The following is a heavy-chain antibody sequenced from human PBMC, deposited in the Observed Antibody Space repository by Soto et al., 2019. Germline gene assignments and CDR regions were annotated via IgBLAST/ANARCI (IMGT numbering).Heavy chain of an antibody. CDR2: ISSSSSYI. CDR3: ARGEGYSGYDLKKSAFDI. Sequence: VQLVESGGGLVKPGGSLRLSCAASGFTFSSHTMNWVRQAPGKGLEWVSSISSSSSYIHYADSLKGRFTISRDNAKNSLFLQMNSLRAEDTAVYYCARGEGYSGYDLKKSAFDIWGQGTMVTVSS. D-gene: IGHD5-12*01. J-gene: IGHJ3*02. V-gene: IGHV3-21*01. CDR1: GFTFSSHT.